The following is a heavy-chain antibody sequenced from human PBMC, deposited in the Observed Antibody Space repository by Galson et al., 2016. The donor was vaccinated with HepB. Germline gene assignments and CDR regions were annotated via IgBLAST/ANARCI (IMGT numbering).Heavy chain of an antibody. Sequence: ETLSLTCTVSGDSISSYYWSWIRQPAGKGLEWIGRIYSSGSTNYNPSLKSRVTMPVDTSKNQFSLKLSSVTGADTAVYYCARDNWSLLRAFDIWGQGTMVTVSS. V-gene: IGHV4-4*07. D-gene: IGHD3-3*01. CDR2: IYSSGST. CDR3: ARDNWSLLRAFDI. CDR1: GDSISSYY. J-gene: IGHJ3*02.